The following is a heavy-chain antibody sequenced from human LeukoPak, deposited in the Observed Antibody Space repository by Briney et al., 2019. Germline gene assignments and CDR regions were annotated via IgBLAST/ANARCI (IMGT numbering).Heavy chain of an antibody. CDR2: IIPIFGTA. CDR1: GGTFSSYA. V-gene: IGHV1-69*06. Sequence: SVKVSCKASGGTFSSYAISWVRQAPGQGLEWMGGIIPIFGTANYAQKFQGRVTITADKSTSTAYMELSSLRSEDTAVYYCARRNQYYYDSSGHLDAFDIWGQGTMVTVSS. D-gene: IGHD3-22*01. CDR3: ARRNQYYYDSSGHLDAFDI. J-gene: IGHJ3*02.